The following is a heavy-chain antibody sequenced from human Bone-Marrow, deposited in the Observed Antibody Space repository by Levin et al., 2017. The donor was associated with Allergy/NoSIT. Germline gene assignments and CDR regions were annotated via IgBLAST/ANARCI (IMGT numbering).Heavy chain of an antibody. J-gene: IGHJ6*02. CDR2: IHYSEST. CDR1: GGSINSYF. Sequence: SETLSLTCTVSGGSINSYFWSWIRQPPGKDLEWIGHIHYSESTNYNPSLRSRVSMSIDTSKNQVSLNVRSVTAADTAVYYCARDRVIVGSTKYDYGMDVWGQGIMVTVS. D-gene: IGHD1-26*01. CDR3: ARDRVIVGSTKYDYGMDV. V-gene: IGHV4-59*01.